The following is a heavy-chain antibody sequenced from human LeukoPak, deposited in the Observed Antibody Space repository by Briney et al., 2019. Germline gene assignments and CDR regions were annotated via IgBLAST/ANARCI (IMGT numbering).Heavy chain of an antibody. J-gene: IGHJ4*02. CDR3: AKSLVVVNDPPDY. Sequence: GGSLRLSCAASGFTFSSYWMSWVRQAPGKGLEWVANIKQDGSEKYYVDSVKGRFTISRDNAKNSLYLQMNSLRAEDTAVYYCAKSLVVVNDPPDYWGQGTLVTVSS. D-gene: IGHD2-21*01. CDR1: GFTFSSYW. CDR2: IKQDGSEK. V-gene: IGHV3-7*01.